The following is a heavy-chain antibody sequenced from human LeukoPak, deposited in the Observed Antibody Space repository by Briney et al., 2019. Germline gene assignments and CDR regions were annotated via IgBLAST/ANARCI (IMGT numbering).Heavy chain of an antibody. CDR2: IKSKTAGGTT. V-gene: IGHV3-15*01. Sequence: PGGSLGLSCAASGFTFSNAWMTWVRQAPGKGLEWVGRIKSKTAGGTTAFAAPVKGRFTISRDDSKNTLYLQMNSLKTEDTAVYYCATYSSRWSVAEDWGQGALVTVSS. CDR3: ATYSSRWSVAED. D-gene: IGHD6-13*01. J-gene: IGHJ4*02. CDR1: GFTFSNAW.